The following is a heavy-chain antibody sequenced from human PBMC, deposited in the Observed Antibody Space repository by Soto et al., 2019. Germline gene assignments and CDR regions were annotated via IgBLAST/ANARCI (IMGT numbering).Heavy chain of an antibody. V-gene: IGHV3-23*01. CDR2: ISGSGGST. J-gene: IGHJ6*03. CDR3: ATASGCSGGSFYLYHYYMDG. Sequence: PGGSLRLSCAASGFTFSSYAMSWVRQAPGKGLEWVSAISGSGGSTYYADSVKGRFTISRDNSKNTLYLQMNSLRAEDTAVYYCATASGCSGGSFYLYHYYMDGWGKGTTVTVSS. D-gene: IGHD2-15*01. CDR1: GFTFSSYA.